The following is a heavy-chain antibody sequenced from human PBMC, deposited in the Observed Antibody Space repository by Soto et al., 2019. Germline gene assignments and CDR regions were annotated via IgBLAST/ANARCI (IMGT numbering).Heavy chain of an antibody. V-gene: IGHV3-33*01. J-gene: IGHJ4*02. CDR2: TWYDGSNK. D-gene: IGHD5-18*01. Sequence: PGGSLRLSCAASGFTFSSYGMHWVRQAPGKGLEWVAVTWYDGSNKYYADSAKGRFTISRDNSKNTLYLQMNSLRAEDTAVYYCARGRNSYKLHSRPDYWGRETLVTVSS. CDR3: ARGRNSYKLHSRPDY. CDR1: GFTFSSYG.